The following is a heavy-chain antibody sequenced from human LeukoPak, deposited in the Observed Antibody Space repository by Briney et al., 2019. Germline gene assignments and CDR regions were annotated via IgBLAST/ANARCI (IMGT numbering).Heavy chain of an antibody. V-gene: IGHV3-74*01. CDR1: GFTFSSYW. J-gene: IGHJ4*02. CDR3: ARDVAGSGSL. D-gene: IGHD3-10*01. Sequence: PGGSLRLSCAASGFTFSSYWMHWVHQVPGKGLVRVARINEHGSITDYADSVKDRFTVSRDNAWNTLYLQMNSLRAEDTAVYYCARDVAGSGSLWGQGTLITVSS. CDR2: INEHGSIT.